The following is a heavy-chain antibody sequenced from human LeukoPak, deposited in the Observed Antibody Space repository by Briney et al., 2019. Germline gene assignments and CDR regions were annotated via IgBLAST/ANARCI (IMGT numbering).Heavy chain of an antibody. Sequence: PGGSLRLSCAASGFTFSSYAMSWVRQAPGKGLEWVSAISGSGGSTYYADSVKGRFTISRDNSKNTLYLQMNSLRAEDTAVYYCAKCGGRVWAARPWSWFDPWGQGTLVTVSS. J-gene: IGHJ5*02. V-gene: IGHV3-23*01. CDR3: AKCGGRVWAARPWSWFDP. D-gene: IGHD6-6*01. CDR2: ISGSGGST. CDR1: GFTFSSYA.